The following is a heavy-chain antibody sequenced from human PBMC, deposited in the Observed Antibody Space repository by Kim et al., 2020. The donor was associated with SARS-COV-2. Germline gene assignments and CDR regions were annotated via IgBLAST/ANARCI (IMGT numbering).Heavy chain of an antibody. V-gene: IGHV3-66*01. D-gene: IGHD3-22*01. CDR3: ARTAYYYDSSGYSY. J-gene: IGHJ4*02. Sequence: ADSVKGRFTISRDNSKNTLYLQMNSLRAEDTAVYYCARTAYYYDSSGYSYWGQGTLVTVSS.